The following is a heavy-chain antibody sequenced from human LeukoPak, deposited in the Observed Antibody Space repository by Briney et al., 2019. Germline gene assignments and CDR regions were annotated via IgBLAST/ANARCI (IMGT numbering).Heavy chain of an antibody. CDR2: KYHSGSF. CDR1: GGSISSDH. V-gene: IGHV4-59*01. Sequence: SETLSLTCTVSGGSISSDHWSWIRQPPGKGLEYIGYKYHSGSFNYNPSLKSRVTISVDTSKNQLSLNVSSVTAADTAVYYCARVGYHDSISYYFDHWGQGILVTVSS. D-gene: IGHD3-22*01. J-gene: IGHJ4*02. CDR3: ARVGYHDSISYYFDH.